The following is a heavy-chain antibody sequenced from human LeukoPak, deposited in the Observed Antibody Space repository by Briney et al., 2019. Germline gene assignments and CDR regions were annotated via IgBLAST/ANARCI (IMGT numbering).Heavy chain of an antibody. Sequence: SVKVSCKASGGTFSSYAISWVRQAPGQGLEWMGGIIPIFGTANYAQKFQGRVTITADESTSAAYMELSSLRSEDTAVYYCARSRYCSSTNCPFDYWGQGTLVTVSS. D-gene: IGHD2-2*01. CDR3: ARSRYCSSTNCPFDY. CDR2: IIPIFGTA. V-gene: IGHV1-69*13. J-gene: IGHJ4*02. CDR1: GGTFSSYA.